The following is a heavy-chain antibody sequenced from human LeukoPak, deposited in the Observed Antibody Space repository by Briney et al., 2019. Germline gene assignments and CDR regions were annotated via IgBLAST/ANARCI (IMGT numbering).Heavy chain of an antibody. V-gene: IGHV3-74*01. Sequence: GGSLRLSCAASGFTFNNYWMHWVRQATGKVLVWVSRIKGDGSGTSYADSVKGRFTISRDNTKNTLDLQMNSLRAEDTAVFHCVRDYHYGMDVWGQGTTVTVSS. J-gene: IGHJ6*02. D-gene: IGHD3-16*02. CDR2: IKGDGSGT. CDR3: VRDYHYGMDV. CDR1: GFTFNNYW.